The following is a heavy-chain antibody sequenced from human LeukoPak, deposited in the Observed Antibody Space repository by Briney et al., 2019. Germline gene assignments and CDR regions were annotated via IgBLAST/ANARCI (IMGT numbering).Heavy chain of an antibody. CDR2: ISGSGGST. Sequence: PGGSLRLSCAASGFTFSSYAMSWVRQAPGQGLEWVSAISGSGGSTYYADSVKGRFTISRDNPKNTLYLQMNSLRAEDTAVYYCAKDYGSYYYYMDVWGKGTTVTVSS. CDR3: AKDYGSYYYYMDV. V-gene: IGHV3-23*01. CDR1: GFTFSSYA. D-gene: IGHD4-17*01. J-gene: IGHJ6*03.